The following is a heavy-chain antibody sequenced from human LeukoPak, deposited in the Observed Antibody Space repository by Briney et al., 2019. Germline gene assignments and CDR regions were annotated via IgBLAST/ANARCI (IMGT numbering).Heavy chain of an antibody. CDR2: IYTSGST. V-gene: IGHV4-4*07. Sequence: SETLSLTCTVSGGSISSYYWSWIRQPAGRGLEWIGRIYTSGSTNYNPSLKSRVTMSVDTSKNQFSLKLSSVTAADTAVYYCARDCSSTSWARGNWFDPWGQGTLVTVSP. CDR1: GGSISSYY. CDR3: ARDCSSTSWARGNWFDP. J-gene: IGHJ5*02. D-gene: IGHD2-2*01.